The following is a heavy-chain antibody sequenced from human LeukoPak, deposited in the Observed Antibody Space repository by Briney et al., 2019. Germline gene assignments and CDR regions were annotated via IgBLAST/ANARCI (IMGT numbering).Heavy chain of an antibody. V-gene: IGHV3-30-3*01. D-gene: IGHD5-18*01. J-gene: IGHJ6*02. CDR2: ISYDGSNK. Sequence: PGRSLRLSCAASGFTFSSYAMHWVRQAPGKGLEWVAVISYDGSNKYYADSVKGRFTISRDNSKNTLYLQMNSLRAEDTAVYYCARGQSGYSYGPYYYYGMDVWGQGTTVTVSS. CDR1: GFTFSSYA. CDR3: ARGQSGYSYGPYYYYGMDV.